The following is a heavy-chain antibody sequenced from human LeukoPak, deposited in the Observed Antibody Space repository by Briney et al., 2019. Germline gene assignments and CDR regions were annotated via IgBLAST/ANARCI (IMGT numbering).Heavy chain of an antibody. CDR3: AREVDFHFDY. V-gene: IGHV1-18*04. CDR2: LSAYNGNT. J-gene: IGHJ4*02. D-gene: IGHD2-15*01. CDR1: GYTFTGYY. Sequence: ASVKVSCKASGYTFTGYYMHWVRQAPGQGLEWMGWLSAYNGNTHYAQRLQGRVTMTTDTSTSTVYMELRSLRSDDTAVYYCAREVDFHFDYWGQGTLVTVSS.